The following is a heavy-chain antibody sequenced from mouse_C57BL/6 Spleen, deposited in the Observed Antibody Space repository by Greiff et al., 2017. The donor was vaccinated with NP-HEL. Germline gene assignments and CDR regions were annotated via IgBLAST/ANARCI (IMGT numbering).Heavy chain of an antibody. CDR1: GFSLTSYG. CDR3: ARVEGIYDGYYVNY. Sequence: QVQLKQSGPGLVQPSQSLSITCTVSGFSLTSYGVHWVRQSPGKGLEWLGVIWSGGSTDYNAAFISRLSISKDNSKSQVFFKMNSLQADDTAIYYCARVEGIYDGYYVNYWGQGTSVTVSS. V-gene: IGHV2-2*01. CDR2: IWSGGST. D-gene: IGHD2-3*01. J-gene: IGHJ4*01.